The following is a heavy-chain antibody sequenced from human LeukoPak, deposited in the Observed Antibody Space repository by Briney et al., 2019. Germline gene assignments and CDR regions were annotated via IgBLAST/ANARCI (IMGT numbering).Heavy chain of an antibody. CDR1: GDSISGYY. CDR2: VYYTGST. V-gene: IGHV4-59*08. CDR3: ARGVTVAATPVDY. J-gene: IGHJ4*02. D-gene: IGHD2-15*01. Sequence: KPSETLSLTCSVSGDSISGYYWSWIRQPPGKGLEWIGYVYYTGSTNYNPSLKSRVTMFEDKSKNQFSLRLYSVTVADTAVYYCARGVTVAATPVDYWGQGTLVTVSS.